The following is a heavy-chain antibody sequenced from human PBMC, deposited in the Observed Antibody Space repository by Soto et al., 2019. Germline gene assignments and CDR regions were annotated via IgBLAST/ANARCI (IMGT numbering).Heavy chain of an antibody. CDR2: IIPYFGAG. Sequence: QVQLAQSGAEVKRPGSSMNVACKVSGDSFSNSAINWVRQAPGHGLDWMVGIIPYFGAGDAAPTCQRKVTIIANDATRTVYMELTNLRHEDRAVYYCAKASGVTTGAFENWGQGIVVTVSS. CDR1: GDSFSNSA. J-gene: IGHJ4*02. V-gene: IGHV1-69*01. D-gene: IGHD3-3*01. CDR3: AKASGVTTGAFEN.